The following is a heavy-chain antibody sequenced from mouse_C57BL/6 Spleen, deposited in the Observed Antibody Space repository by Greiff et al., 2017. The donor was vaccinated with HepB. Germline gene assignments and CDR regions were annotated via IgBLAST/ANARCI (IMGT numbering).Heavy chain of an antibody. CDR3: ARQGDYYGSSYVGYAMDY. J-gene: IGHJ4*01. CDR2: IWSDGST. CDR1: GFSLTSYG. Sequence: VKLVESGPGLVAPSQSLSITCTVSGFSLTSYGVHWVRQPPGKGLEWLVVIWSDGSTTYNSALKSRLSISKDNSKSQVFLKMNSLQTDDTAMYYCARQGDYYGSSYVGYAMDYWGQGTSVTVSS. V-gene: IGHV2-6-1*01. D-gene: IGHD1-1*01.